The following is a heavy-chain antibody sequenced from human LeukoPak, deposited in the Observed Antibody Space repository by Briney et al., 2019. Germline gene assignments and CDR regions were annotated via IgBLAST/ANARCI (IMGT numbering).Heavy chain of an antibody. CDR1: GYTFTGYY. J-gene: IGHJ5*02. D-gene: IGHD2-15*01. V-gene: IGHV1-2*02. Sequence: EASVKVSCKASGYTFTGYYMHWVRQAPGQGLEWMGWINPNSGGTNYAQRFQGRVTMTRDTSISTAYMELSRLRSDDTAVYYCARDRKVYCSGGSCAPRYNWFDPWGQGTLVTVSS. CDR3: ARDRKVYCSGGSCAPRYNWFDP. CDR2: INPNSGGT.